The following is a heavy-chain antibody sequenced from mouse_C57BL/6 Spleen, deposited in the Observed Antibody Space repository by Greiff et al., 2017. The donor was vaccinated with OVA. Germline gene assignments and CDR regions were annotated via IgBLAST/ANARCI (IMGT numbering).Heavy chain of an antibody. J-gene: IGHJ1*03. Sequence: EVHLVESGGGLVQPGGSLKLSCAASGFTFSDYYMYWVRQTPEKRLEWVAYISNGGGSTYYPDTVKGRFTISRDNAKNTLYLQMSRLKSEDTAMYYCARQSGWLLTGWYFDVWGTGTTVTVSS. D-gene: IGHD2-3*01. CDR1: GFTFSDYY. CDR3: ARQSGWLLTGWYFDV. V-gene: IGHV5-12*01. CDR2: ISNGGGST.